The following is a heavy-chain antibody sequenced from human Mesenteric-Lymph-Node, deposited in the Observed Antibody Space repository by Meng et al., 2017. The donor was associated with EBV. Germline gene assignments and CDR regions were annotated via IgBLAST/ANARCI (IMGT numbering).Heavy chain of an antibody. V-gene: IGHV3-74*01. Sequence: EVQLVESXXGXVXXGGXLRLSCAASGFTFTNYWMHRFRQAPGKGLVWVSRITPDGTTTNYADSVKGRFTISRDNAKNTLYLQMNSLRAEDTAVYYCARDLSWNQADYWGQGNLVTVSS. D-gene: IGHD1-14*01. CDR3: ARDLSWNQADY. CDR1: GFTFTNYW. J-gene: IGHJ4*02. CDR2: ITPDGTTT.